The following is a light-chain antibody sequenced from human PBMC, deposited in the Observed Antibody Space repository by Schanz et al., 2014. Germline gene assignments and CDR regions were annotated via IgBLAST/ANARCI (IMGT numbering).Light chain of an antibody. V-gene: IGLV2-14*01. CDR3: SSYTRSNTRV. CDR1: SSDVGGYNY. J-gene: IGLJ2*01. CDR2: DVS. Sequence: QSALTQPASVSGSPGQSITISCTGTSSDVGGYNYVSWYQQHPGKAPKVMIYDVSNRPSGVSNRFSGSKSGNTASLTISGLQPEDEADYYCSSYTRSNTRVFGGGTKLTVL.